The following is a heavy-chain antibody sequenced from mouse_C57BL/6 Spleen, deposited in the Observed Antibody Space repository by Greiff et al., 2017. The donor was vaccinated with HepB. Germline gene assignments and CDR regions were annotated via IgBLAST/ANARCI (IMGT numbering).Heavy chain of an antibody. J-gene: IGHJ4*01. V-gene: IGHV1-76*01. CDR3: ARGFTTVARVGAMDY. CDR1: GYTFTDYY. Sequence: VQLQQSGAELVRPGASVKLSCKASGYTFTDYYINWVKQRPGQGLEWIARIYPGSGNTYYNEKFKGKATLTAEKSSSTAYMQLSSLTSEDSAVYFCARGFTTVARVGAMDYWGQGTSVTVSS. CDR2: IYPGSGNT. D-gene: IGHD1-1*01.